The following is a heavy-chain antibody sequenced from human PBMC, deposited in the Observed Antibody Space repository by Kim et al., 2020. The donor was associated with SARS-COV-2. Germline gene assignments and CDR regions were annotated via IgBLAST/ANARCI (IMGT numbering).Heavy chain of an antibody. CDR2: IYYSGST. J-gene: IGHJ5*02. CDR1: GGSISSGGYY. D-gene: IGHD3-3*01. CDR3: ARQPVLTSFGVVGWFDP. Sequence: SETLSLTCTVSGGSISSGGYYWSWIRQHPGKGLEWIGYIYYSGSTYYNPSLKSRVTISVDTTKNQFSLKLSSVTAAGTAVYYCARQPVLTSFGVVGWFDPWGQGTLVTVSS. V-gene: IGHV4-31*03.